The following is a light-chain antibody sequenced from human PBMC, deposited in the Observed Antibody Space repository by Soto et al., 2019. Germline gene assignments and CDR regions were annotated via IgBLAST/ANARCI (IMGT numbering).Light chain of an antibody. CDR2: SAS. J-gene: IGKJ5*01. CDR3: QQCNSFPIT. CDR1: QNIDNW. Sequence: DIQMTQSPSSVSASVGDRVTITCRASQNIDNWLAWYQHKPGKAPHLLIYSASTLQSGVPSRFSGSGSGTDFTLTISSLQTEDFATYYCQQCNSFPITFGQGTRLEI. V-gene: IGKV1-12*01.